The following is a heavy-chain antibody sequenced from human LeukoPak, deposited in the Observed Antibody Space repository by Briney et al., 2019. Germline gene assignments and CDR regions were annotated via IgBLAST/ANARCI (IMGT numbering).Heavy chain of an antibody. J-gene: IGHJ4*02. V-gene: IGHV4-31*03. D-gene: IGHD4-17*01. CDR1: GGSISSDGYY. Sequence: SETLSLTCTVSGGSISSDGYYWSWIRQHPGKGLEWIGYIYYSGSTYYNPSLKSRVTISVDTSKNQFSLKLSSVTAADTAVYYCARDSYGDYVLLDYWGQGTLVTVSS. CDR2: IYYSGST. CDR3: ARDSYGDYVLLDY.